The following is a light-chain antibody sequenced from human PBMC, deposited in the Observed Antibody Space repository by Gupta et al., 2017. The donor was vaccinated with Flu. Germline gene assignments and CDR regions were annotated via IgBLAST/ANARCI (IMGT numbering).Light chain of an antibody. CDR3: QQYHTIPWT. Sequence: SSQTVLYNPNQSNYLAWYQHKAGHPPRVLFYWSSTRQSGVPDRFSSGGSGTDFSLTITNLQAEDVAVYYCQQYHTIPWTFGQGTRVEIK. J-gene: IGKJ1*01. CDR2: WSS. CDR1: QTVLYNPNQSNY. V-gene: IGKV4-1*01.